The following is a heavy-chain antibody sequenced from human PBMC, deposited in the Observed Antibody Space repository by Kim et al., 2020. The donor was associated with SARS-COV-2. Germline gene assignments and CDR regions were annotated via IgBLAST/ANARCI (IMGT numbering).Heavy chain of an antibody. J-gene: IGHJ4*02. CDR2: IRSITDGGTT. CDR1: GFDFSKAW. V-gene: IGHV3-15*01. D-gene: IGHD2-21*02. Sequence: GGSLRLSCAASGFDFSKAWMSSVRQAPGKGLEWVGRIRSITDGGTTEYAPPVKGRFAISRDDSKSTLYLQMNSLKAEDTAVYYCTDFHVSDYWGQGTLVTVSS. CDR3: TDFHVSDY.